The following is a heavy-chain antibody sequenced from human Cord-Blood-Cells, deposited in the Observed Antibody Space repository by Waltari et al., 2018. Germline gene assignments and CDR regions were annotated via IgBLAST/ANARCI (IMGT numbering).Heavy chain of an antibody. CDR2: INPNSGGT. CDR3: ARDFQYYGGNYYYGMDV. D-gene: IGHD4-17*01. V-gene: IGHV1-2*02. CDR1: GYTFTGYY. J-gene: IGHJ6*02. Sequence: QVRLVQSGAEVKKPGASVKVSCKASGYTFTGYYMHWVRPAHGQGLEWMGWINPNSGGTNYAQKFQGRVTMTRDTSISTAYMELSRLRSDDTAVYYCARDFQYYGGNYYYGMDVWGQGTTVTVSS.